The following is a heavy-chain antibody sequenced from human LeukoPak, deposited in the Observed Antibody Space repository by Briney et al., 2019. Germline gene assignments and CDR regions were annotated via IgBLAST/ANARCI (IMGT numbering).Heavy chain of an antibody. Sequence: ASVKVSCKASGYTFTSYAMHWVRQAPGQRLEWMGWINAGNGNTNYAQKLQGRVTMTTATSTSTAYMELRSLRSDDTAVYYCARMYYYDSSGYGLNYYYYGMDVWGQGTTVTVSS. J-gene: IGHJ6*02. V-gene: IGHV1-3*01. CDR3: ARMYYYDSSGYGLNYYYYGMDV. CDR2: INAGNGNT. D-gene: IGHD3-22*01. CDR1: GYTFTSYA.